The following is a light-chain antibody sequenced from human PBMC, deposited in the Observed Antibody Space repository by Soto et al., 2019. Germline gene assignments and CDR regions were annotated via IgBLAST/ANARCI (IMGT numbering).Light chain of an antibody. Sequence: QLVLTQPPSASGTPGQRVSISCSGSSSDIGSNPVSWYQQLPGTAPKLLIYDNSDRPSGVPDRFSGSKSGTSASLAISGLQSEDEADYYCASWDDRLYGWVFGGGTQLTVL. CDR3: ASWDDRLYGWV. V-gene: IGLV1-44*01. CDR2: DNS. J-gene: IGLJ3*02. CDR1: SSDIGSNP.